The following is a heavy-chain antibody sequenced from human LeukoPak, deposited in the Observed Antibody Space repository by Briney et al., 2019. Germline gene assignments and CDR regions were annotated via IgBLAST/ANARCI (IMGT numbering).Heavy chain of an antibody. D-gene: IGHD3-10*01. CDR1: GFTFSSYA. J-gene: IGHJ3*02. Sequence: GGSLRLSCAPCGFTFSSYAMSWVRQAPGKGLEGVSAISGSGGSTYYADSVKGRFTISRDNSKNPLYLQMNTLRAEDTALYYFPKDPTRLLLWFGDFFSAFVIWAKGQWSPSLQ. CDR3: PKDPTRLLLWFGDFFSAFVI. V-gene: IGHV3-23*01. CDR2: ISGSGGST.